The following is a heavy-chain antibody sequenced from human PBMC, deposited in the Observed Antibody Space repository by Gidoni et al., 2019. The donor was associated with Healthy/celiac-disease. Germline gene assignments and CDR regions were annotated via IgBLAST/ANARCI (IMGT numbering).Heavy chain of an antibody. CDR3: ARAVGDYVSNWFDP. J-gene: IGHJ5*02. V-gene: IGHV4-38-2*02. CDR1: GYSISSGYY. D-gene: IGHD4-17*01. CDR2: IYHSGST. Sequence: KPLETLSLTCTVSGYSISSGYYWGWIRQPPGKGLEWIGSIYHSGSTYYNPSLKSRVTISVDTSKNQFSLKLSSVTAADTAVYYCARAVGDYVSNWFDPWGQGTLVTVSS.